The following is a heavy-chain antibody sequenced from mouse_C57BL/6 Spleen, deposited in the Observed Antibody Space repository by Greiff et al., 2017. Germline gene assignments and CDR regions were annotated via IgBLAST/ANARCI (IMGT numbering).Heavy chain of an antibody. CDR3: ARVDD. CDR1: GYTFTSYW. J-gene: IGHJ4*01. Sequence: QVQLQQPGAELVRPGTSVKLSCKASGYTFTSYWMHWVKQRPGQGLEWIGVIDPSDSYTNYNQKFKGKATLTVDTSSSTAYMQLSSLTSEDSAVYYCARVDDWGQGTSVTVSS. CDR2: IDPSDSYT. V-gene: IGHV1-59*01.